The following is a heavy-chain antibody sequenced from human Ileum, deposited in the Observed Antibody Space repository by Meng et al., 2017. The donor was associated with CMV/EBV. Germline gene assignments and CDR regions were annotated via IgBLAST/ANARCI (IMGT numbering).Heavy chain of an antibody. V-gene: IGHV1-2*02. Sequence: ASVKVSCKASGYTFIAHYIHWFRQAPGQGLEWMGWISPNSGGTNYAQKFQGRVTMTRDTSISTTYMELSRLRSDDTAVYYCARDRTDYYDSSFYYPNWFDPWGQGTLVTVPQ. D-gene: IGHD3-22*01. CDR1: GYTFIAHY. CDR3: ARDRTDYYDSSFYYPNWFDP. J-gene: IGHJ5*02. CDR2: ISPNSGGT.